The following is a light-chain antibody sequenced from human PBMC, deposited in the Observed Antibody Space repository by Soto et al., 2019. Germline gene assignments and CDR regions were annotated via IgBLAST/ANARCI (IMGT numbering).Light chain of an antibody. J-gene: IGLJ1*01. CDR1: SSNLGAGYD. CDR3: QSYDNSLGVCYV. Sequence: QSLLAQPPSVSLAPGQRVTISCTGSSSNLGAGYDVHWYQLLPGTAPKLLIYGNRNRPSGVPDRFSGSKSGTSASLAITGLQAEDEADYYCQSYDNSLGVCYVFGTGTKVTVL. CDR2: GNR. V-gene: IGLV1-40*01.